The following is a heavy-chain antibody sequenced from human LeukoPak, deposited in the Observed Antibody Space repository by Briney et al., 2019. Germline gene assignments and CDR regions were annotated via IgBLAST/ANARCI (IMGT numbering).Heavy chain of an antibody. CDR2: IYSSGTT. D-gene: IGHD3-22*01. CDR3: AREYYYDSSGYPYYFDY. CDR1: GGSISSYF. Sequence: SETLSLTCTVSGGSISSYFWSWIRQPAGKGLEWIGRIYSSGTTNYNPSLKSRVTMSVDTSKSQFSLKLSSVTAADTAVYYCAREYYYDSSGYPYYFDYWGQGTLVTVSS. V-gene: IGHV4-4*07. J-gene: IGHJ4*02.